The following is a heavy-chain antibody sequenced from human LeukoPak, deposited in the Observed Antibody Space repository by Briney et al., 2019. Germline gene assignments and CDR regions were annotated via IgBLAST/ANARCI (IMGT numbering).Heavy chain of an antibody. V-gene: IGHV3-23*01. CDR2: ITSSGATT. J-gene: IGHJ4*02. D-gene: IGHD5-24*01. CDR3: AKEFIAGDGHVDCDS. Sequence: GGPLRLSCAASGFTISTYAMTWVRQSPGKGLEGVSSITSSGATTYYADSVKGRFTISRDISKNTLYLQMNSLTAEDSAVYYCAKEFIAGDGHVDCDSWGQGTLVTVSS. CDR1: GFTISTYA.